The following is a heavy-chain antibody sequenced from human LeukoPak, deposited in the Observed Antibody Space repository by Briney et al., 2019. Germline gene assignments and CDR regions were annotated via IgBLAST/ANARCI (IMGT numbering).Heavy chain of an antibody. V-gene: IGHV4-31*03. J-gene: IGHJ3*02. CDR2: IYYSGST. D-gene: IGHD5-12*01. CDR1: GGSISSGGYY. Sequence: PSQTLSLTCTVSGGSISSGGYYWSWIRQHPGKGLEWTGYIYYSGSTYYNPSLKSRVTISVDTSKNQFSLKLSSVTAADTAVYYCARATEGSDAFDIWGQGTMVTVFS. CDR3: ARATEGSDAFDI.